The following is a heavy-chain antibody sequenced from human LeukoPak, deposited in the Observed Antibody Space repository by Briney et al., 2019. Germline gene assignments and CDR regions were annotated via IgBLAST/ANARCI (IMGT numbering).Heavy chain of an antibody. V-gene: IGHV4-34*01. D-gene: IGHD6-19*01. CDR3: ARVSGIAVAGTRSWDAFDI. Sequence: SETLSLTCAVYGGSFSGYYWSWIRQPPGKGLEWIGDINHSGSTNYNPSLKSRVTISVDTSKNQFSLKLSSVTAADTAVYYCARVSGIAVAGTRSWDAFDIWGQGTMVTVSS. J-gene: IGHJ3*02. CDR2: INHSGST. CDR1: GGSFSGYY.